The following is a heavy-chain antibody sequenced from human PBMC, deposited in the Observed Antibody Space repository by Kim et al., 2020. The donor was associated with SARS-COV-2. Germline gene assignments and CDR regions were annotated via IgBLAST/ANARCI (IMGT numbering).Heavy chain of an antibody. CDR3: ARHSGIAVAGLGY. D-gene: IGHD6-19*01. Sequence: YNPSLKCPVTISVDTSTNQFSLRLRSVTAADTAVYYCARHSGIAVAGLGYWGQGTLVTVSS. V-gene: IGHV4-39*01. J-gene: IGHJ4*02.